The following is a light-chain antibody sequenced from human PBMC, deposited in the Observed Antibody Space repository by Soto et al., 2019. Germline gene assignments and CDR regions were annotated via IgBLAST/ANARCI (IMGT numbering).Light chain of an antibody. CDR2: DAS. J-gene: IGKJ4*01. V-gene: IGKV3-20*01. CDR3: QQFSSYPLT. CDR1: QTVRNNY. Sequence: DIVLTQSPATLSLSTEQRSTLSCRASQTVRNNYLAWYQQKPGQAPRLLIYDASSRATGIPDRFSGGGSGTDLTLTISRLEPEDFAVYYCQQFSSYPLTFGGGTKVDIK.